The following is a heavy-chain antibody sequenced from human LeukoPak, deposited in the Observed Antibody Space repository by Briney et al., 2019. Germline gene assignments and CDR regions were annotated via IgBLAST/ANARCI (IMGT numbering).Heavy chain of an antibody. CDR2: IYYSGST. CDR3: ARGIAAAADY. Sequence: SETLSLTCTVSGGSISSYYWSWIRQPPGKGLEWIGYIYYSGSTNYNPSLKSRVTISVDTSKNRFSLKLSSVTAADTAVYYCARGIAAAADYWGQGTLVTVSS. J-gene: IGHJ4*02. V-gene: IGHV4-59*08. D-gene: IGHD6-13*01. CDR1: GGSISSYY.